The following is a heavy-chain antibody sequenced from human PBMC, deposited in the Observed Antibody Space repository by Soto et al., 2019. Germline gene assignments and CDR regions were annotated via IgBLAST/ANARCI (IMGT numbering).Heavy chain of an antibody. Sequence: QVQLVQSGAEMKKPGSSVKVSCQSSGGTFNTYAMNWVRQAPGQGPEWMGDISPMFGAANYAPQFQGRVTITADESTGTSYKQLSSLTSEDTALDFCAREVQVHTPAFVYWGQGTLVTVSS. J-gene: IGHJ4*02. V-gene: IGHV1-69*19. CDR2: ISPMFGAA. CDR1: GGTFNTYA. CDR3: AREVQVHTPAFVY. D-gene: IGHD3-10*01.